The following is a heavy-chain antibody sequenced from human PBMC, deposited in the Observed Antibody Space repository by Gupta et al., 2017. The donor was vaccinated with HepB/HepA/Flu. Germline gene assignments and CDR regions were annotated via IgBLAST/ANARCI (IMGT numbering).Heavy chain of an antibody. CDR3: ARQRGYFDWFLFDY. J-gene: IGHJ4*02. CDR2: IYYSGST. V-gene: IGHV4-31*03. Sequence: QVQLQESGPGLVKPSQTLSLTCTVPGGSIRRGGYYWSWIRQHPGKGLEWIGYIYYSGSTYYNPSLKSRVTISVDTSKNQFSLKLSSVTAADTAVYYCARQRGYFDWFLFDYWGQGTLVTVSS. D-gene: IGHD3-9*01. CDR1: GGSIRRGGYY.